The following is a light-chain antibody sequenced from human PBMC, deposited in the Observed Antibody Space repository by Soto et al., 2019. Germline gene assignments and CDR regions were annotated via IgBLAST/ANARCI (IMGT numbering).Light chain of an antibody. CDR3: QQYGSSGT. J-gene: IGKJ1*01. V-gene: IGKV1-39*01. Sequence: IQMTHSQDSLSATVGDRVTITLRASQSISSYLNWYQQKPGKAPKLLIYAASSLQSGIPARFSGSGSGTDFTLTISRLEPEDFAVYYCQQYGSSGTCGQGTKV. CDR1: QSISSY. CDR2: AAS.